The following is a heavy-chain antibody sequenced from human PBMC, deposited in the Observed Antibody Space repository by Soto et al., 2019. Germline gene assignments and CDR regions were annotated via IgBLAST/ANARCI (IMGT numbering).Heavy chain of an antibody. J-gene: IGHJ4*02. CDR2: IYWDDDR. V-gene: IGHV2-5*02. CDR3: VHSFYDLSGPFLFDY. Sequence: SGPTLVNPTQTLTLTCTFSGFSLTTTGVGVGWIRQPPGKALEWLALIYWDDDRRQSPSLKSRLTITRDTSKNQVVLTLTNMDPVDTATYYCVHSFYDLSGPFLFDYWGQGTLVTVSS. CDR1: GFSLTTTGVG. D-gene: IGHD3-22*01.